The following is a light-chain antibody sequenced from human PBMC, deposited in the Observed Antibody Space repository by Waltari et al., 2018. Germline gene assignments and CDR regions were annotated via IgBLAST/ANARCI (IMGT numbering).Light chain of an antibody. CDR1: QSVSSSY. CDR3: QYADTSLIT. V-gene: IGKV3-20*01. J-gene: IGKJ5*01. CDR2: GAS. Sequence: EIALTQSPGTLCLSPGERATLSCRASQSVSSSYLAWYHHKPGQAPRLLIYGASNRATGIPDRFSGSGSGTDFTLTINRLEPEDFAVYYCQYADTSLITFGQGTRLEIK.